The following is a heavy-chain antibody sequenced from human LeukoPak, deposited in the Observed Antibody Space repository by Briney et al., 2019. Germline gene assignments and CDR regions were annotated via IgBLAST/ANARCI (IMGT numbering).Heavy chain of an antibody. Sequence: PGGSLRLSCAASTFTFSNYWMSWVRQAPGKGLEWVANIKQDGSEKYYVDSVKGRFTISRDNAKNSPYLQMNSLRAEDTAVYYCARVRENYWFDPWGRGTLVTVSS. CDR3: ARVRENYWFDP. CDR1: TFTFSNYW. CDR2: IKQDGSEK. V-gene: IGHV3-7*01. J-gene: IGHJ5*02.